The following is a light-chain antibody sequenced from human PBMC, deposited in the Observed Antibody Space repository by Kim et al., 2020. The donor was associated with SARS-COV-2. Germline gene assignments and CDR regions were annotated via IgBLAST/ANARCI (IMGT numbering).Light chain of an antibody. Sequence: GKTRNVPGNRSSGSIGEHYLEGYQPPPGGVPIIVIYGDDQRPSWVSDRFPCSIHNPPHPASLTISGLKTEDEADYYCQSYNRSNVVFGGGTQLTVL. CDR1: SGSIGEHY. CDR3: QSYNRSNVV. V-gene: IGLV6-57*03. CDR2: GDD. J-gene: IGLJ2*01.